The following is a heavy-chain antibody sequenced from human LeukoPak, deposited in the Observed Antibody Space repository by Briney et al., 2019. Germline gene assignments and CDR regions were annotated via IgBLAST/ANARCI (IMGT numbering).Heavy chain of an antibody. CDR1: GILFGNFG. D-gene: IGHD2-15*01. CDR3: AKTMVEAVTYSFDY. Sequence: GGPLRLSCVASGILFGNFGMHWVRQAPGKGLEWVAFIRYDGATEYYADSVKGRFTVSRDNSNNTLCLQMNNLRTEDTAMYYCAKTMVEAVTYSFDYWGQGALVTVSS. J-gene: IGHJ4*02. CDR2: IRYDGATE. V-gene: IGHV3-30*02.